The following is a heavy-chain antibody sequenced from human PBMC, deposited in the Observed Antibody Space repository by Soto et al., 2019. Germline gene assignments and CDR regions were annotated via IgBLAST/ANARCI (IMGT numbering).Heavy chain of an antibody. CDR3: ASGADGDY. Sequence: QVQLVQSGXXVXXXGASVKVSCKASGYTFTSYGISWVRQAPGQGLEWMGWISAYNGNTNYAQKLQGRVTMTTDTSTSKAYMELRSLRSDDTDVYYCASGADGDYWGQGTLVTVSS. CDR1: GYTFTSYG. CDR2: ISAYNGNT. J-gene: IGHJ4*02. V-gene: IGHV1-18*01. D-gene: IGHD3-10*01.